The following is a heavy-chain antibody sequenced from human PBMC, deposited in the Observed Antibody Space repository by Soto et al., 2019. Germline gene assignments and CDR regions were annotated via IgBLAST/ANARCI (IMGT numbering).Heavy chain of an antibody. CDR3: ARQRRGGYWFDP. J-gene: IGHJ5*02. CDR2: IYYTETT. Sequence: KPSETLSLTCAVSGVSVTNGDYYWTWVRQSPGKGLEWIGNIYYTETTNYNPSLNSRLSISIDTSRNQFSLQLTSVTAADTAIYYCARQRRGGYWFDPWGQGTLVTVSS. V-gene: IGHV4-30-4*01. CDR1: GVSVTNGDYY.